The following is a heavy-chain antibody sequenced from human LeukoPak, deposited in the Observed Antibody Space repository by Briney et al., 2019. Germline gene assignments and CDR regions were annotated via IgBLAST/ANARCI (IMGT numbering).Heavy chain of an antibody. J-gene: IGHJ4*02. CDR2: VNPNNGFT. Sequence: ASVKVSCKASGYTFTGYFLHWVRQAPGQGLEWMGWVNPNNGFTNYTQKFKGRVTMTRDTSSSTACMELNRLTSDDTAVFYCARGWGSLYYFDYWGQGTLVTVSS. V-gene: IGHV1-2*02. CDR1: GYTFTGYF. CDR3: ARGWGSLYYFDY. D-gene: IGHD3-16*01.